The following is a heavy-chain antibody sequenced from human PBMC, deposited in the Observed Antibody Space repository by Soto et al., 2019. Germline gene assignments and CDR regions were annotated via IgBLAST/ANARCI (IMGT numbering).Heavy chain of an antibody. CDR3: ARKYCSSTSCFYPMDV. Sequence: EVQVVESGGGLVKPGGSLRLSCVGSGFTFSSYSMSWVRQAPGKGLEWVSSISGSGNDKFYADSVKGRFTISRDNAKNSLWLQMNYLRAEDTAVYYCARKYCSSTSCFYPMDVWGQGTTVTVSS. J-gene: IGHJ6*02. CDR2: ISGSGNDK. CDR1: GFTFSSYS. V-gene: IGHV3-21*01. D-gene: IGHD2-2*01.